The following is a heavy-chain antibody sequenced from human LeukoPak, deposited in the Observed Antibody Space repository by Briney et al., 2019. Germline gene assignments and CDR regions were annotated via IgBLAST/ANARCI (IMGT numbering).Heavy chain of an antibody. Sequence: SETLSLTCAVYGGSFSDYYWSWIRRPPGKGLEWIGEINHSGSTNYNPSLKSRVTISVDTSKNQFSLNLSSVTAADTAVYYCARLGPHSYGDYYGMDVWGQGTTVTVSS. V-gene: IGHV4-34*01. D-gene: IGHD5-18*01. CDR3: ARLGPHSYGDYYGMDV. CDR2: INHSGST. J-gene: IGHJ6*02. CDR1: GGSFSDYY.